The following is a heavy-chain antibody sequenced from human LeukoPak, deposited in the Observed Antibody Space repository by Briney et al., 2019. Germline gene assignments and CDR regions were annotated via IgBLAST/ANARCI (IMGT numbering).Heavy chain of an antibody. D-gene: IGHD2-15*01. V-gene: IGHV3-21*01. J-gene: IGHJ6*02. CDR3: ARDNSYCSGGSCYSYGMDV. Sequence: TPGGSLRLSCAASGFTFSSYWMSWVRQAPGKGLEWVSSISSSSSYIYYADSVKGRFTISRDNAKNSLYLQMNSLRAEDTAVYYCARDNSYCSGGSCYSYGMDVWGQGTTVTVSS. CDR1: GFTFSSYW. CDR2: ISSSSSYI.